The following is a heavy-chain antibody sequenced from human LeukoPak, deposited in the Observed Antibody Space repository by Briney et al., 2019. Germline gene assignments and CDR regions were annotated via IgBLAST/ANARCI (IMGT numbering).Heavy chain of an antibody. Sequence: PGGSLRLSCVASGLTFSDSALHWVRQASGKGLEWVGRIRDKAKIYATSYAASVRGRFTISRDDSKNTAYLQMNSLKTEDTAVYFCTREISGYDSDAFDIWGQGTMVTVSS. V-gene: IGHV3-73*01. D-gene: IGHD5-12*01. CDR2: IRDKAKIYAT. CDR3: TREISGYDSDAFDI. J-gene: IGHJ3*02. CDR1: GLTFSDSA.